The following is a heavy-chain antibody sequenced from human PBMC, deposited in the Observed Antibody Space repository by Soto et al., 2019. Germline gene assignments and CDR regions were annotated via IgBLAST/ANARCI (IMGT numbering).Heavy chain of an antibody. CDR1: GYTFTGYY. J-gene: IGHJ4*02. CDR3: ATLGQGSSGLFDY. Sequence: ASVKVSCKASGYTFTGYYMHWVRQAPGQGLEWMGWINPNSGGTNYAQKFQGRVTMTRDTSISTAYMELSRLRSDDTAVYYCATLGQGSSGLFDYWGQGTLVTVSS. D-gene: IGHD3-22*01. V-gene: IGHV1-2*02. CDR2: INPNSGGT.